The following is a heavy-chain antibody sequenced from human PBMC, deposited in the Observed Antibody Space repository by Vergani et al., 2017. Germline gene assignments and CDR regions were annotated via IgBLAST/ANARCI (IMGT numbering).Heavy chain of an antibody. CDR3: ARHPGDYDFWSPLDY. V-gene: IGHV5-51*01. J-gene: IGHJ4*02. Sequence: EVQLVQSGAEVKKPGESLKISCKGAGYSFTSYWIGWVRQMPGKGLEWMGMLYPGGSDTRYSPSFQGQVTISADKSITTAYLQWSSLKASDTAMYYCARHPGDYDFWSPLDYWGQGTLVTVSS. CDR2: LYPGGSDT. D-gene: IGHD3-3*01. CDR1: GYSFTSYW.